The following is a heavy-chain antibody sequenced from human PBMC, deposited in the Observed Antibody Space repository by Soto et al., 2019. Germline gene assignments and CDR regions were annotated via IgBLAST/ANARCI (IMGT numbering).Heavy chain of an antibody. Sequence: GSLRLSCAASGFTFSSYAMHWVRQAPGKGLEWVAVISYDGSNKYYADSVKGRFTISRDNSKNTLYLQMNSLRAEDTAVYYCARDRRYYYDNSGPLDYWGQGTLVTLSS. CDR1: GFTFSSYA. CDR3: ARDRRYYYDNSGPLDY. V-gene: IGHV3-30-3*01. J-gene: IGHJ4*02. D-gene: IGHD3-22*01. CDR2: ISYDGSNK.